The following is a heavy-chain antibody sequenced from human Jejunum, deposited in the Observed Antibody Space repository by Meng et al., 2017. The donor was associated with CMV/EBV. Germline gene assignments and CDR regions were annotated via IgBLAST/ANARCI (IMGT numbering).Heavy chain of an antibody. J-gene: IGHJ5*02. CDR3: ARVRGGFDP. V-gene: IGHV4-59*01. D-gene: IGHD2-15*01. CDR1: GWSISGYY. CDR2: IYYTGGT. Sequence: LSCKVSGWSISGYYRSWIRQPPGKGLEWVGYIYYTGGTNYNPSLESRATISLDRTKSQFSLKLTSVTPADAAVYYCARVRGGFDPWGQGVLVTVSS.